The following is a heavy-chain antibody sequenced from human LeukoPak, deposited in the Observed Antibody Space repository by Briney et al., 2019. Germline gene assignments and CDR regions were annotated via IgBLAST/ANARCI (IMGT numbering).Heavy chain of an antibody. CDR1: GGSISNYY. V-gene: IGHV4-4*07. CDR2: IHTSGST. CDR3: ARVLWFGELSIYYFDY. J-gene: IGHJ4*02. D-gene: IGHD3-10*01. Sequence: PSETLSLTCTVSGGSISNYYWNWIRQPAGKGLECIGRIHTSGSTNYSPSLKSRVTMSVDTSKNQFSLKLSSLTAADTAVYYCARVLWFGELSIYYFDYWGQGTLVTVSS.